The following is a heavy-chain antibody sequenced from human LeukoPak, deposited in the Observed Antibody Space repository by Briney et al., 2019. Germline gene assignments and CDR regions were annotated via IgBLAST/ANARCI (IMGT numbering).Heavy chain of an antibody. CDR1: GFTFSSHS. CDR3: ARAFGMATIKGAMGY. J-gene: IGHJ4*02. V-gene: IGHV3-21*01. D-gene: IGHD5-24*01. CDR2: ISSSSSYI. Sequence: GGSLRLSCAASGFTFSSHSMNWVRQAPGKGLEWVSSISSSSSYIYYADSVKGRFTISRDNAKNSLYLQMNSLRAEDTAVYYCARAFGMATIKGAMGYWGQGTLVTVSS.